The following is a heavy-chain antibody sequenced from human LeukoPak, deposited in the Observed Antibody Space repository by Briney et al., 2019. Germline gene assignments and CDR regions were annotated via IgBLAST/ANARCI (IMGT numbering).Heavy chain of an antibody. CDR2: ISGSGADT. J-gene: IGHJ4*02. Sequence: PGGSLRLSCAASGFTFSSRAMNWVRQAPGKGLEWVSGISGSGADTYYADSVRGRFTISRDNSKNTLYLQMSSLRAEDTAIYYCAGDYSTGWYQFGYWGQGTLVTVSS. D-gene: IGHD6-19*01. V-gene: IGHV3-23*01. CDR1: GFTFSSRA. CDR3: AGDYSTGWYQFGY.